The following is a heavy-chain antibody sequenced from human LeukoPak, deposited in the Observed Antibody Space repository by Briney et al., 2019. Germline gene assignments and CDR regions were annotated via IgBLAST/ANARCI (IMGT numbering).Heavy chain of an antibody. CDR2: GYYSGTT. CDR1: GGSIKSNY. CDR3: AREGDPGSGYNYGNWLDP. D-gene: IGHD5-24*01. Sequence: SETLSLTCTVTGGSIKSNYWSRIRQPPGKGLEWIGYGYYSGTTNYNPSFKSRVTISLDTSKSQFSLKLRFVTTADTAVYYCAREGDPGSGYNYGNWLDPWGQGTLVTVSS. J-gene: IGHJ5*02. V-gene: IGHV4-59*01.